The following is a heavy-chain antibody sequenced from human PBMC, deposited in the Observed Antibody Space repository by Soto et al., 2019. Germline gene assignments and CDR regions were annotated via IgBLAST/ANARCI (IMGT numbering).Heavy chain of an antibody. CDR3: ATLGAGGRAARLFLKNMA. CDR1: GGTFSSYA. V-gene: IGHV1-69*04. Sequence: ASVKVSCKASGGTFSSYAISWVRQAPGQGLEWMGRIIPILGIANYAQKFQGRVTITADKSTSTAYMELSSLRSEDTAVYYCATLGAGGRAARLFLKNMAWGQGTLVTVSS. J-gene: IGHJ5*02. D-gene: IGHD6-6*01. CDR2: IIPILGIA.